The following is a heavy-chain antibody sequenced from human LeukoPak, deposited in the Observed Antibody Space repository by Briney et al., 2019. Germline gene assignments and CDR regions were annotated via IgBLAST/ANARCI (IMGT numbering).Heavy chain of an antibody. V-gene: IGHV3-74*01. D-gene: IGHD6-19*01. J-gene: IGHJ4*02. CDR1: GFTFSSYW. Sequence: PGGSLRLSCAASGFTFSSYWMHWVRQGPGKGLVWVSRVNFDASRTDYADSLKGRFTISRDNSKNTLYLQMNSLRAEDTAVYYCAKDARRTFGLSSGLYRGSYYFDYWGQGTLVTVSS. CDR3: AKDARRTFGLSSGLYRGSYYFDY. CDR2: VNFDASRT.